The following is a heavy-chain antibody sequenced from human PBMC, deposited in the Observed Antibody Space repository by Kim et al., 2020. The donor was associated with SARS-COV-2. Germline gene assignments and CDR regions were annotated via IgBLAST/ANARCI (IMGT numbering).Heavy chain of an antibody. D-gene: IGHD4-17*01. J-gene: IGHJ3*02. V-gene: IGHV3-11*01. CDR2: ISSSGSTI. Sequence: GGSLRLSCAASGFTFSDYYMSWIRQAPGKGLEWVSYISSSGSTIYYADSVKGRFTISRDNAKNSLYLQMNSLRAEDTAVYYCARDYPPGGPTVTEDDAFDIWGQGTMVTVSS. CDR1: GFTFSDYY. CDR3: ARDYPPGGPTVTEDDAFDI.